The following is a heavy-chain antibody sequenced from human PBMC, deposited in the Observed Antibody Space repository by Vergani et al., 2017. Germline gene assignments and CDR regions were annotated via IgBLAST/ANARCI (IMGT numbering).Heavy chain of an antibody. CDR2: ISSSDSRT. V-gene: IGHV3-23*04. CDR1: GITFWKFG. D-gene: IGHD6-13*01. CDR3: AKDLSVVEAADDF. Sequence: EVRLVESGGGLAQPGGSLRLSCEASGITFWKFGMHWVRQAPGKGLEWVSSISSSDSRTYYADSVRGRVTISRDNSKNTVYLQMDDLRAEDTAVYYCAKDLSVVEAADDFRGQGTLVTVSS. J-gene: IGHJ4*02.